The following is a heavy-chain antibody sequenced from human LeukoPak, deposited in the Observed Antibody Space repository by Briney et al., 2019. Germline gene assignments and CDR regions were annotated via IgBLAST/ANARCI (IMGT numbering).Heavy chain of an antibody. D-gene: IGHD3-3*01. J-gene: IGHJ4*02. V-gene: IGHV4-30-2*01. CDR1: GGSISSGGYY. CDR3: TRVYDFWSGYHFDY. CDR2: IYHSGST. Sequence: SQTLSLTCTVSGGSISSGGYYWSWIRQPPGKGLEWIGYIYHSGSTYYNPSLKSRVTISVDRSKNQFSLKLSSVTAAGTAVYYCTRVYDFWSGYHFDYWGQGTLVTVSS.